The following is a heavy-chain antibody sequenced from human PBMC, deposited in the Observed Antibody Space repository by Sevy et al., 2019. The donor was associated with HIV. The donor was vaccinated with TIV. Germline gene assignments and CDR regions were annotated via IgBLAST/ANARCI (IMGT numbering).Heavy chain of an antibody. V-gene: IGHV3-30*18. CDR2: ISYDGSNK. CDR3: AKDGCISTSCYRNNWYYYYGMDV. J-gene: IGHJ6*02. D-gene: IGHD2-2*01. Sequence: GGSLRLSCAASGFTFSSYGMHWVRQAPGKGLEWMAVISYDGSNKYYADSVKGRFTSSRDNSKNTLYLQMNSLRAEDTAVYYCAKDGCISTSCYRNNWYYYYGMDVWGQGTTVTVSS. CDR1: GFTFSSYG.